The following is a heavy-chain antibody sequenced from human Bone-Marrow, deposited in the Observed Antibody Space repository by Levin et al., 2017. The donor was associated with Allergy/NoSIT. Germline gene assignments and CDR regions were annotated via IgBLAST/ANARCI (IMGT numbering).Heavy chain of an antibody. Sequence: PSETLSLTCTVSGGSINRTSYYWSWLRQPPGTGLEWIGNIYYSGNTYNSPSLKSRVTMSIDTSRNQFSLNLNSVTAADTAVYYCAGEYQVFGSGYNMIDCWGQGTLVTVS. J-gene: IGHJ4*02. CDR3: AGEYQVFGSGYNMIDC. CDR1: GGSINRTSYY. V-gene: IGHV4-39*07. CDR2: IYYSGNT. D-gene: IGHD3-10*01.